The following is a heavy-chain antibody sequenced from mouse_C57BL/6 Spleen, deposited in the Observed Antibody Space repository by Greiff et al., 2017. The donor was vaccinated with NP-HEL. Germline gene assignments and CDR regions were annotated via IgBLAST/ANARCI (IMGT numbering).Heavy chain of an antibody. Sequence: EVQLHQSGAELVRPGASVKLSCTASGFNIKDDYMHWVKQRPEQGLEWIGWIDPENGDTEYASKFQGKATITADTSSNTAYLQLSSLTSEDTAVYYCTTGGYFDYWGQGTTLTVSS. CDR2: IDPENGDT. V-gene: IGHV14-4*01. CDR1: GFNIKDDY. J-gene: IGHJ2*01. CDR3: TTGGYFDY.